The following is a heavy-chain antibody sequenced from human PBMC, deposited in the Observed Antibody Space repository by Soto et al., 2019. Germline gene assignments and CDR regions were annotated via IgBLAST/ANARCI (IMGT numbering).Heavy chain of an antibody. CDR3: ARGLILWFGELARRGGYYSYMDV. J-gene: IGHJ6*03. V-gene: IGHV4-34*01. CDR1: GGSFSGYQ. Sequence: QVQLQQWGAGLLKPSETLSLTCAVYGGSFSGYQWSWIRQTPGKGLEWIGEINDSGNINYNPSLESRVTISLDSPKKQISLKLSSVTAADTAVYYCARGLILWFGELARRGGYYSYMDVWGKGTTVIVSS. D-gene: IGHD3-10*01. CDR2: INDSGNI.